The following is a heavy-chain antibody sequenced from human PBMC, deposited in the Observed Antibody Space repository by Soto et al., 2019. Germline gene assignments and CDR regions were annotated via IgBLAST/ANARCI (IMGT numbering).Heavy chain of an antibody. CDR3: AREGGRRITIFGVVMAPFDY. CDR1: GYTFTSYY. CDR2: INPSGGST. D-gene: IGHD3-3*01. V-gene: IGHV1-46*01. Sequence: GASVKVSCKASGYTFTSYYMHWVRQAPGQGLEWMGIINPSGGSTSYAQKFQGRVTMTRDTSTSTVYMELSSLRSEDTAVYYCAREGGRRITIFGVVMAPFDYWGQGTLVTVSS. J-gene: IGHJ4*02.